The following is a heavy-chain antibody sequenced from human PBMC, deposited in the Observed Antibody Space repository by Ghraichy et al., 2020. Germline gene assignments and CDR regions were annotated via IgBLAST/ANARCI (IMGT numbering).Heavy chain of an antibody. Sequence: SETLSLTCTVSGGSISSSSYYWGWIRQPPGKGLDWIGSIYYSGSTYYNPSLKSRVTISVDTSKNQFSLKLSSVTAADTAVYYCARLTGTTIDYWGQGTLVTVSS. CDR2: IYYSGST. CDR1: GGSISSSSYY. V-gene: IGHV4-39*01. CDR3: ARLTGTTIDY. D-gene: IGHD1-7*01. J-gene: IGHJ4*02.